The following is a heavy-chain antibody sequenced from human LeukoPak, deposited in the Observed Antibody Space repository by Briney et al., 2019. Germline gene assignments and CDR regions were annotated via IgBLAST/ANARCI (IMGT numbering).Heavy chain of an antibody. CDR1: GYTFTAYY. CDR2: INPNSGGT. J-gene: IGHJ4*02. V-gene: IGHV1-2*02. D-gene: IGHD5-18*01. Sequence: ASVKVSCKASGYTFTAYYMHWVRQAPGQGLEWMGWINPNSGGTNYAQKFQGRVTMTRDTSISTAYMELSRLRSDDTAVYYCAGGRGYTYGPFDYWGQGTLVTVSS. CDR3: AGGRGYTYGPFDY.